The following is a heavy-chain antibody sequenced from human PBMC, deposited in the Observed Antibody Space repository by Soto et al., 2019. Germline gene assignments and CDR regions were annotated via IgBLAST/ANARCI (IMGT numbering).Heavy chain of an antibody. CDR1: GFTFSSYA. Sequence: GGSLRLSCAASGFTFSSYAMSWVRQAPGKGLEWVSAISGSGGSTYYADSVKGRFTISRDNSKNTLYLQMNSLRAEDTAVYYCAKDPDFDWLLYNWFDPWGQGTLVTVSS. CDR3: AKDPDFDWLLYNWFDP. J-gene: IGHJ5*02. D-gene: IGHD3-9*01. V-gene: IGHV3-23*01. CDR2: ISGSGGST.